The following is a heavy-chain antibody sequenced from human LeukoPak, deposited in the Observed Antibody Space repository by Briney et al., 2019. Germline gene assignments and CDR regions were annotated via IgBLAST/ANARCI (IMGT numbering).Heavy chain of an antibody. J-gene: IGHJ4*02. CDR1: GFTFSSYS. D-gene: IGHD6-13*01. V-gene: IGHV3-23*01. Sequence: GGSLRLSCAASGFTFSSYSMNWVRQAPGKGLEWVSAISGSGGSTYYADSVKGRFTISRDNSKNTLYLQMNSLRAEDTAVYYCAKDPPAWSGTRIYWGQGTLVTVSS. CDR2: ISGSGGST. CDR3: AKDPPAWSGTRIY.